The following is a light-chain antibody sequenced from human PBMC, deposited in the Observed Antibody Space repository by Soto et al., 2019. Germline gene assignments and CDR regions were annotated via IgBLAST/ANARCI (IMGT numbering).Light chain of an antibody. J-gene: IGLJ1*01. CDR3: AAWDDGVSAYI. CDR1: SSNMGSNT. Sequence: QSVLTQPPSVSGTPGQRDTISCSGGSSNMGSNTVNWFQQIPGTAPKLLIARNNQRPSGVPDRFSGSKSGTSASLAISGLQSEDEADYYCAAWDDGVSAYIFATPTKLTVL. CDR2: RNN. V-gene: IGLV1-44*01.